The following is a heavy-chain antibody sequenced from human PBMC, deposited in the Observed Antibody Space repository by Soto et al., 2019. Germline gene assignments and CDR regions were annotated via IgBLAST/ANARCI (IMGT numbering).Heavy chain of an antibody. J-gene: IGHJ4*01. Sequence: SETLSLTCAVSGYSISSGYYWGWIRQPPGKGLEWIGSIYHSGSTFYNPSLKSRVTISVDTSKNQFSLKVTSVTAADKDVYYCAAQQWMADWGQGTLVTVSS. CDR3: AAQQWMAD. CDR2: IYHSGST. D-gene: IGHD6-19*01. V-gene: IGHV4-38-2*01. CDR1: GYSISSGYY.